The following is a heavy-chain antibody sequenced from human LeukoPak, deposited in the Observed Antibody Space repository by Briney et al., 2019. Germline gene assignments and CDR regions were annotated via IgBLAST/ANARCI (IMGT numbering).Heavy chain of an antibody. D-gene: IGHD2-21*02. J-gene: IGHJ4*02. Sequence: PGGSLRLSCAASGFTFSSYAMSWVRQAPGKGLEWVSAISGSGGSTYYADSVKGRFTISRDNSKNTLYLQMNSLRAEDTAVYYCAKVHDCGGDCYTQLGFYFDYWGQGTLVTVSS. CDR1: GFTFSSYA. CDR3: AKVHDCGGDCYTQLGFYFDY. V-gene: IGHV3-23*01. CDR2: ISGSGGST.